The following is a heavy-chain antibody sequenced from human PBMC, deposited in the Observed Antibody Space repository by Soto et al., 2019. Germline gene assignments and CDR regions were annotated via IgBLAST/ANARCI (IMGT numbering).Heavy chain of an antibody. CDR1: GASVSSGSYF. D-gene: IGHD4-17*01. CDR2: IQNSAAT. V-gene: IGHV4-61*03. J-gene: IGHJ4*02. Sequence: QVQLQESGPGLVTPSETLSLTCPVSGASVSSGSYFWSWIRQPPGKGLEWIGFIQNSAATTYNPSLKCRLTISVDTSANPFSLKLSSVNAADTAVYYCVGEDYDASQTSPYYWGQGTLVTVSS. CDR3: VGEDYDASQTSPYY.